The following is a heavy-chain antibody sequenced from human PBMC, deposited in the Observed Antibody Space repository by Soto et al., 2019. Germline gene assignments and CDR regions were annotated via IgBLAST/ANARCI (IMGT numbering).Heavy chain of an antibody. CDR1: GFTFSSYW. CDR3: GRAVVATTFCCDH. Sequence: EVQVVESGGGSVQPGGSLRLSCAASGFTFSSYWMHWVRQAPGKGLVWVSRINTDGTTTNHADSVKGRFTISRANAKNTLYLQMNSLRAEDTAVYYCGRAVVATTFCCDHWGQGTLVTVSS. D-gene: IGHD5-12*01. CDR2: INTDGTTT. J-gene: IGHJ4*02. V-gene: IGHV3-74*01.